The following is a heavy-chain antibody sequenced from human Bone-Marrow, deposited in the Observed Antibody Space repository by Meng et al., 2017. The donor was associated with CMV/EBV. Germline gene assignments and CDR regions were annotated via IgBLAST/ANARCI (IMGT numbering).Heavy chain of an antibody. CDR2: IYSGGST. J-gene: IGHJ3*02. D-gene: IGHD6-19*01. V-gene: IGHV3-66*02. CDR1: GFTVSSNY. CDR3: ARIAAVAGTRGAFAI. Sequence: GGSLRLSCAASGFTVSSNYMSWVRQAPGKGLEWVSVIYSGGSTYYADSVKGRFTISRDNSKNTLYLQMNSLRAEDTAVYYCARIAAVAGTRGAFAIWGQGPMVTGSS.